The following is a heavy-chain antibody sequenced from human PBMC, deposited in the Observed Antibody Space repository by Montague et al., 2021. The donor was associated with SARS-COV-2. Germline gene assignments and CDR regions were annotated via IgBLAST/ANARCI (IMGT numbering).Heavy chain of an antibody. Sequence: SETLSLTCTVSGASISTGSDYWTWIRQRPGRGLEWIGNFYYSGGXTYNPSFKSRVTISADTSKNLFSLTLKSVTASDTAVYYCARDRGDIYGGNSAWFDPWGQGTLVTVSS. D-gene: IGHD4-23*01. V-gene: IGHV4-61*03. CDR2: FYYSGGX. CDR1: GASISTGSDY. CDR3: ARDRGDIYGGNSAWFDP. J-gene: IGHJ5*02.